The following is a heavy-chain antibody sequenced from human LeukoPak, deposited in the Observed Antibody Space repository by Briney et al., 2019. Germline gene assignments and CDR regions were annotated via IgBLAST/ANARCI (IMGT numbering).Heavy chain of an antibody. CDR3: ARHSASRDGYYFDY. Sequence: TSETLSLTCTVSGGSISSYYWNWIRQPPGKGLEWIGYIYYSGSTNYNPSLKSRVTISVDTSKNQFSLKLSFVTAADTAVYYCARHSASRDGYYFDYWGQGALVTVSS. V-gene: IGHV4-59*08. J-gene: IGHJ4*02. CDR1: GGSISSYY. CDR2: IYYSGST. D-gene: IGHD5-24*01.